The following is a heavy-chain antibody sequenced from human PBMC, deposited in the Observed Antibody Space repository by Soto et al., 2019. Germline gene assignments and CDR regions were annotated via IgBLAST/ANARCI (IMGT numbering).Heavy chain of an antibody. CDR1: GYTFTSYA. J-gene: IGHJ1*01. V-gene: IGHV1-3*01. CDR2: INAGNGNT. D-gene: IGHD3-22*01. CDR3: ARAPRPLTGYDSSGYRFQH. Sequence: GASVKVSCKASGYTFTSYAMHWVRQAPGQRLEWMGWINAGNGNTKYSQKFQGRVTITRDTSASTAYMELSSLRSEDTAVYYCARAPRPLTGYDSSGYRFQHWGQGTLVTVSS.